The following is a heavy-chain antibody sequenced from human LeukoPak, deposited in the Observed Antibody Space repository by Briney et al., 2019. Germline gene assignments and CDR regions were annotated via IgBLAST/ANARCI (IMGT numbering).Heavy chain of an antibody. CDR2: IYFGGRT. CDR3: ARQRGYNYDQPLYYFDY. D-gene: IGHD5-18*01. Sequence: SETLSLTCTVSSDSISSSSYYWGWIRQPPGKGLEWIGTIYFGGRTYYNPSLKSRVTISVDTSKNQFSLTLSSVTDADTAVFYCARQRGYNYDQPLYYFDYWGQGTLVTVPS. J-gene: IGHJ4*02. V-gene: IGHV4-39*07. CDR1: SDSISSSSYY.